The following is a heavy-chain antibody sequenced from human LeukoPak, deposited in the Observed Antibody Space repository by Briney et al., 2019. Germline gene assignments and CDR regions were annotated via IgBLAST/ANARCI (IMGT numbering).Heavy chain of an antibody. CDR1: GYTFTGYY. CDR2: INPNSGGT. J-gene: IGHJ4*02. CDR3: ATALVVPAAFDY. Sequence: ASVKVSCKASGYTFTGYYMRWVRQAPGQGLEWMGWINPNSGGTNYAQKFQGRVTMTRDTSISTAYMELSRLRSDDTAVYYCATALVVPAAFDYWGQGTLVTVSS. D-gene: IGHD2-2*01. V-gene: IGHV1-2*02.